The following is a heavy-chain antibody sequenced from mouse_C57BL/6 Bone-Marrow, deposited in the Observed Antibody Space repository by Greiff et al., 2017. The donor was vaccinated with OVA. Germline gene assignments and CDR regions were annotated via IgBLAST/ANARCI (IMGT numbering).Heavy chain of an antibody. D-gene: IGHD1-1*01. J-gene: IGHJ2*01. CDR3: ARSNYYGSSFFDY. CDR1: GFTFSDYG. V-gene: IGHV5-17*01. CDR2: ISSGSSTI. Sequence: EVMLVESGGGLVKPGGSLKLSCAASGFTFSDYGMHWVRQAPEKGLEWVAYISSGSSTIYYADTVKGRFTISRDNAKNTLFLQMTSLRSEDTAMYYCARSNYYGSSFFDYWGQGTTLTVSS.